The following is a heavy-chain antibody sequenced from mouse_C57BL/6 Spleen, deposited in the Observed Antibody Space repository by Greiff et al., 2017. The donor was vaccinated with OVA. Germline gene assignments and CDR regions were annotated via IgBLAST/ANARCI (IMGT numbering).Heavy chain of an antibody. V-gene: IGHV1-85*01. CDR2: IYPRDGST. Sequence: QVQLQQSGPELVKPGASVKLSCKASGYTFTSYDINWVKQRPGQGLEWIGWIYPRDGSTKYNEKFKGKATLTVDTSSSTAYMELHSLTSEDSAVYFCARGDGSSYRYWYFDVWGTGTTVTVSS. CDR3: ARGDGSSYRYWYFDV. CDR1: GYTFTSYD. D-gene: IGHD1-1*01. J-gene: IGHJ1*03.